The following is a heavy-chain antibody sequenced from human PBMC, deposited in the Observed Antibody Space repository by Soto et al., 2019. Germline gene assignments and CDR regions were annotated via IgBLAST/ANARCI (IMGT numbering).Heavy chain of an antibody. Sequence: GGSLRLSCAASGFTFSSYSMNWVRQAPGKGLEWVSYISSSSSTIYCADSVKGRFTISRDNAKNSLYLQMNSLRDEDTAVYYCARDRSHYDILTGYYLWGQGTLVTVSS. CDR2: ISSSSSTI. CDR1: GFTFSSYS. J-gene: IGHJ4*02. V-gene: IGHV3-48*02. CDR3: ARDRSHYDILTGYYL. D-gene: IGHD3-9*01.